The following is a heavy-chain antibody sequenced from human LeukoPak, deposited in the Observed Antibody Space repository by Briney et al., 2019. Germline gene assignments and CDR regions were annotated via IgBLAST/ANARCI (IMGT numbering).Heavy chain of an antibody. CDR1: GFTVSNNY. CDR2: ITSDAYI. CDR3: ARADYGDYGVDY. D-gene: IGHD4-17*01. V-gene: IGHV3-69-1*01. J-gene: IGHJ4*02. Sequence: PGGSLRLSCAASGFTVSNNYMSWVRQAPGKGLEWVSSITSDAYIYYADSLKGRFSISRDNAKNSLYLQMISLRAEDTAVYYCARADYGDYGVDYWGQGTLVTVSS.